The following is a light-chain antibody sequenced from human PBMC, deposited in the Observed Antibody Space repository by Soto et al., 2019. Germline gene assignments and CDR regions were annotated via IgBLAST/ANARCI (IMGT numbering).Light chain of an antibody. CDR1: QNINNY. J-gene: IGKJ4*01. CDR3: QQSESFPLT. Sequence: DIQMTQSPSSLSASVGDRVTITCQASQNINNYLNWYQQKPGKAPKLLIYAASSLQSGVPSRFSGSGSGTDFTLTISSLQSEDFATYYCQQSESFPLTFGGGTKVDIK. CDR2: AAS. V-gene: IGKV1-12*01.